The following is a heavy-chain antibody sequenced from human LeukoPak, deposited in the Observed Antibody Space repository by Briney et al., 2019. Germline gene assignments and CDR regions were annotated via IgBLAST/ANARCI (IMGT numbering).Heavy chain of an antibody. CDR1: GFTFSSYS. D-gene: IGHD3-10*01. V-gene: IGHV3-48*04. Sequence: PGGSLRLSCAASGFTFSSYSMNWVRQAPGKGLEWVSYISSSSSTIYYADSVKGRFTISRDNAKNSLYLQMNSLRAEDTAVYYCAKSSYFRYFDYWGQGTLVTVSS. CDR2: ISSSSSTI. CDR3: AKSSYFRYFDY. J-gene: IGHJ4*02.